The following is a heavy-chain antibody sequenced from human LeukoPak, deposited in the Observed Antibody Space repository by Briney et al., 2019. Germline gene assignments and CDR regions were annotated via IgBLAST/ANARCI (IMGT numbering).Heavy chain of an antibody. D-gene: IGHD2-15*01. Sequence: PSETLSLTCTVSGGSISSYYWRWIRQPPGKGLEWIGYIYYSGSTNYNPSLKSRVTISVDTSKNQFSLKLSSVTAADTAAYYCARAVVVVAATHFDYWGQGTLVTVSS. V-gene: IGHV4-59*01. J-gene: IGHJ4*02. CDR3: ARAVVVVAATHFDY. CDR2: IYYSGST. CDR1: GGSISSYY.